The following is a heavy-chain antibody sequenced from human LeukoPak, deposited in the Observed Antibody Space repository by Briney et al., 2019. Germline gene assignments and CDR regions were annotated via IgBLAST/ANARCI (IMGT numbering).Heavy chain of an antibody. CDR3: VREGRVSGYDFDY. Sequence: GGSLRLSCEASGFSFSSYWMHWVRQAPGKGLVWVSRINSDGSSTTYADSVKGRLTISRGNAKSTLYLQMNSLRAEGTAVYYCVREGRVSGYDFDYWGQGTLVTVSS. V-gene: IGHV3-74*01. J-gene: IGHJ4*02. CDR1: GFSFSSYW. D-gene: IGHD5-12*01. CDR2: INSDGSST.